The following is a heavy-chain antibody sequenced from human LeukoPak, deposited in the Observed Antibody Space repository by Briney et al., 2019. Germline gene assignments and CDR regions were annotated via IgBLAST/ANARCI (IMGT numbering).Heavy chain of an antibody. CDR2: IYYSGNT. Sequence: SETLSLTCTVSGGSISSSNYYWGWIRQPPGKGLEWIGSIYYSGNTHYNPSLKSRVTISVDTSKNHFSLNLSSVPAADTAVYYCAALPPYYDILTGSPGAIDYWGQGTLVTVSS. CDR3: AALPPYYDILTGSPGAIDY. CDR1: GGSISSSNYY. D-gene: IGHD3-9*01. J-gene: IGHJ4*02. V-gene: IGHV4-39*07.